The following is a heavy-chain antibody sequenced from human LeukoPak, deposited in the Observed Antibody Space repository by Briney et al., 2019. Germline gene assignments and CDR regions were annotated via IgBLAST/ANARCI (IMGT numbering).Heavy chain of an antibody. D-gene: IGHD2-8*01. CDR3: ARDPYCTNGVCYTKWYFDL. CDR1: GGSISSYY. CDR2: IYYSGST. Sequence: SETLSLTCTVSGGSISSYYWSWIRQPPGKGLEWIGYIYYSGSTNYNPSLKSRVTISVDTSKNQFSLKLSSVTAADTAVYYCARDPYCTNGVCYTKWYFDLWGRGTLVTVSS. J-gene: IGHJ2*01. V-gene: IGHV4-59*12.